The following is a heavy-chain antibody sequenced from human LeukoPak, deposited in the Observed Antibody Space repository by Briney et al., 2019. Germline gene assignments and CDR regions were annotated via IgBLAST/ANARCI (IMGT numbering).Heavy chain of an antibody. CDR1: GYTFTRYY. CDR3: ARESLSDSSGYSYMDV. J-gene: IGHJ6*03. V-gene: IGHV1-2*02. D-gene: IGHD3-22*01. Sequence: ASVKVSCKASGYTFTRYYIHWVRQAPGQGLEWMGWFSPYTGGTIYAQKFQGRVTMTGDTSISTAYMELSRLRSDDTAVYYCARESLSDSSGYSYMDVWGKGTTVTISS. CDR2: FSPYTGGT.